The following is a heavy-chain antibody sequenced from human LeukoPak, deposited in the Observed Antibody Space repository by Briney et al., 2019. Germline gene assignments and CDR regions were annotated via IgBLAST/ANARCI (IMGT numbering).Heavy chain of an antibody. CDR1: GFTVSSDS. J-gene: IGHJ3*02. V-gene: IGHV3-23*01. CDR2: ISGSGGGT. D-gene: IGHD2/OR15-2a*01. Sequence: GGSLRLSCAASGFTVSSDSMSCGSQGPGNGLEWVSGISGSGGGTYYADSVKGRFTISRDNSKNTLYLQMNSLRADDTAVHYCAKDRWRTPVSSSDTWGQGTMVTVSS. CDR3: AKDRWRTPVSSSDT.